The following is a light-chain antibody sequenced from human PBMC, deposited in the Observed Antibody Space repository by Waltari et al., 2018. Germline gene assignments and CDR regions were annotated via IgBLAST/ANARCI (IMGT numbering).Light chain of an antibody. Sequence: TQSPGTLSVSPGESAPLSCRAGQDISSYFAWYQQKPGEAPKLLIYAASTLQSGVPSRFSGSGSGTEFTLTISSLQPEDFAAYYCQQLNVYPLTFGGGSKVEIK. J-gene: IGKJ4*01. CDR1: QDISSY. CDR2: AAS. CDR3: QQLNVYPLT. V-gene: IGKV1-9*01.